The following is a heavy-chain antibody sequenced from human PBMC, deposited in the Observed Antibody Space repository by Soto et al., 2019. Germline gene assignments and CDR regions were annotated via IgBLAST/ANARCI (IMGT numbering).Heavy chain of an antibody. CDR2: INHSGST. CDR1: GGSFSGYY. D-gene: IGHD6-13*01. V-gene: IGHV4-34*01. CDR3: ARGIAAAGPDDY. J-gene: IGHJ4*02. Sequence: QVQLQQWGAGLLKPSETLSLTCAVYGGSFSGYYWSWIRQPPGKGLEWIGEINHSGSTNYNPSLKSRVTISVDTSKNQFSLKLSSVTAADTAVYYCARGIAAAGPDDYWGQGTLVTVSS.